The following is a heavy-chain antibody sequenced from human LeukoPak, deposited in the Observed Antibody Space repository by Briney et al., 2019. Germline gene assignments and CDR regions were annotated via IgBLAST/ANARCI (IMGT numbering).Heavy chain of an antibody. CDR1: GYTFTDYY. D-gene: IGHD4-17*01. Sequence: EASVKVSCKASGYTFTDYYMHWVRQVPGQGLEWMGWINPNTGGTDYAQKFQGRVTMTRDTSISTAYMELSRLRSDDTAVYYCASDHDYGDHSWVYYFDHWGQGTLVTVSS. V-gene: IGHV1-2*02. J-gene: IGHJ4*02. CDR2: INPNTGGT. CDR3: ASDHDYGDHSWVYYFDH.